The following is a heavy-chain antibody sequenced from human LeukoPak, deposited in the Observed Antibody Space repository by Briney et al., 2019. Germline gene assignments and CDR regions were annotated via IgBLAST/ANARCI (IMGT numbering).Heavy chain of an antibody. CDR3: ARESSLIVVVPAAIGY. D-gene: IGHD2-2*01. V-gene: IGHV4-39*07. J-gene: IGHJ4*01. CDR2: IYYSGST. Sequence: SETLSLTCTVSGGSISSSSYYWGWIRQPPGKGLKWIGSIYYSGSTYYNPSLKSRVTISVDTSKNQFSLKLSSVTAADTAVYYCARESSLIVVVPAAIGYWGQGTLVTVSS. CDR1: GGSISSSSYY.